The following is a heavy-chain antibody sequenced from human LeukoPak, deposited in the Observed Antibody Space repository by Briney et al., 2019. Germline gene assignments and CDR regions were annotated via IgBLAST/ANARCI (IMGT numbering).Heavy chain of an antibody. CDR3: ARHEPTLTFAEYGGYQWDY. CDR1: GGSISSYY. CDR2: IYYSGST. D-gene: IGHD4-23*01. J-gene: IGHJ4*02. V-gene: IGHV4-59*08. Sequence: SETLSLTCTVSGGSISSYYWSWIRQPPGKGLEWIGYIYYSGSTNYNPSLKSRVTISVDTSKNQFSLKLSSVTAADTAVYYCARHEPTLTFAEYGGYQWDYWGQGTLVTVSS.